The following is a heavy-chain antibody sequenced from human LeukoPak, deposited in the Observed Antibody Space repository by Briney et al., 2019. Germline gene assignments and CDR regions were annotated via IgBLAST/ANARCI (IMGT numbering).Heavy chain of an antibody. D-gene: IGHD6-6*01. CDR2: IWYGGSNK. J-gene: IGHJ3*02. Sequence: GGSLRLSCAASGFTFSSYGMHWVRQAPGKGLEWVAVIWYGGSNKYYADSVKGRFTISRDNSKNTLYLQMNSLRAEDTAVYYCAKLGVEYSRAGHAFDIWGQGTMVTVSS. CDR1: GFTFSSYG. CDR3: AKLGVEYSRAGHAFDI. V-gene: IGHV3-30*02.